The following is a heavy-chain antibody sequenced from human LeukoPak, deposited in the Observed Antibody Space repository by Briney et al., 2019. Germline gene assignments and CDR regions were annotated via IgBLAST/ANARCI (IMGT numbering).Heavy chain of an antibody. CDR1: GFTFSSYA. CDR2: ISYDGSNK. Sequence: PGRSLRLSCAASGFTFSSYAMHWVRQAPGKGLEWVAVISYDGSNKYYADSVKGRFTISRDNSKNTLYLQMNSLRAEDTAVYYCARARKLTMVRGVIHDYWGQGTLVTVSS. J-gene: IGHJ4*02. CDR3: ARARKLTMVRGVIHDY. V-gene: IGHV3-30*04. D-gene: IGHD3-10*01.